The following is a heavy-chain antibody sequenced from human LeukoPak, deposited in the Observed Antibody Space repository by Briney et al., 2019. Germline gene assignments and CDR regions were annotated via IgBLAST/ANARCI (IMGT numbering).Heavy chain of an antibody. Sequence: EGSLRLSCAASGFTFSSFGMHWVRQAPGNGLEWVAFIRYDGSNKKYADAVTGRFTISRDNSKNTLYLQMSSLRAEDTAVYYCAKRRGEDYLDYWGQGTLVTVSS. CDR1: GFTFSSFG. J-gene: IGHJ4*02. D-gene: IGHD2-21*01. CDR3: AKRRGEDYLDY. CDR2: IRYDGSNK. V-gene: IGHV3-30*02.